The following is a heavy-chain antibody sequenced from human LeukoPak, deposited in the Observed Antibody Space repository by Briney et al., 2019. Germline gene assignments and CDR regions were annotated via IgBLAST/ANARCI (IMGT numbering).Heavy chain of an antibody. D-gene: IGHD3-10*01. CDR3: ARAVVRGVIIHFDY. J-gene: IGHJ4*02. V-gene: IGHV3-53*01. CDR2: IYTGGST. Sequence: GGSLRLSCAASGLTVSSNYMSWVRQAPGKGLEWVSVIYTGGSTHYADSVKGRFTISRDNSKNTLYLQMHSLRAEDTAVYYCARAVVRGVIIHFDYWGQGTLVTVSS. CDR1: GLTVSSNY.